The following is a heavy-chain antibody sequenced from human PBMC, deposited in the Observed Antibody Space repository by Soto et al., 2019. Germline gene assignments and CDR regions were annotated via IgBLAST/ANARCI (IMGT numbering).Heavy chain of an antibody. D-gene: IGHD5-12*01. Sequence: GGSLILSCAASGFTFSSYEMNWVRQAPGKGLEWVSYISRGGGTIYYADSVKGRFTVSRDNAKNSLYLQMNSLRVEDTAVYYCARDDSGWDYWGQGTLVTVSS. CDR3: ARDDSGWDY. V-gene: IGHV3-48*03. CDR2: ISRGGGTI. CDR1: GFTFSSYE. J-gene: IGHJ4*02.